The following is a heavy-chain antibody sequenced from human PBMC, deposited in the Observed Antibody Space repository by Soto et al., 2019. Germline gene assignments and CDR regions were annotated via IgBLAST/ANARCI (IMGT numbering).Heavy chain of an antibody. Sequence: ASVKVSFQASGYTFTDYCMHWVRPAPGQGLEWMGWINPNSGGTNYAQKFQGRVTMTGDPSISTAYMELSSLRSDDTAVDYCASVGRSGWYTPFDYWGPGIPVTVSS. CDR3: ASVGRSGWYTPFDY. D-gene: IGHD6-19*01. CDR1: GYTFTDYC. J-gene: IGHJ4*02. CDR2: INPNSGGT. V-gene: IGHV1-2*02.